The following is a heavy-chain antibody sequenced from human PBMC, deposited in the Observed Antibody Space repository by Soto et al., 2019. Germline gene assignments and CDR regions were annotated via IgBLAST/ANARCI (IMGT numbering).Heavy chain of an antibody. V-gene: IGHV3-30*18. CDR1: GFTFSLYG. J-gene: IGHJ4*02. CDR3: AKDWGYSDYVFDF. Sequence: QVQLVESGGGVVQPGRSLRLSCAASGFTFSLYGIHWVRQAPGKGLEWVALISDDGSNQYFADSVKGRFTISRDNSNNTLYLQMNSLRPEDTAVYFCAKDWGYSDYVFDFWGQGTLVTVSS. D-gene: IGHD4-17*01. CDR2: ISDDGSNQ.